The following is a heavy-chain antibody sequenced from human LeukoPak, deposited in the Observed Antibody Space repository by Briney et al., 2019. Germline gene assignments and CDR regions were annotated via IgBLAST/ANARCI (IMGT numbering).Heavy chain of an antibody. CDR2: INTDGSGL. CDR3: ARRINYYDSSGYYYVRYFDS. CDR1: GFKFDDHG. Sequence: TGGSLRLSCAVSGFKFDDHGMHWVRQAPGKGPVWVARINTDGSGLNYADSVKGRFTISRDNAKNTLYLQMNSLGAEDTAVYYCARRINYYDSSGYYYVRYFDSWGQGTLVAVSS. V-gene: IGHV3-74*01. D-gene: IGHD3-22*01. J-gene: IGHJ4*02.